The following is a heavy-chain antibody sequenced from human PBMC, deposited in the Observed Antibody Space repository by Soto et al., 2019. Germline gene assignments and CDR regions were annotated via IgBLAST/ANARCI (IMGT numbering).Heavy chain of an antibody. J-gene: IGHJ4*02. V-gene: IGHV4-59*01. Sequence: QVQLQESGPGLVKPSETLSLTCTVSGGSISVYYLSWIRQHPGKGLEWIGYIYNSGSTNSTPSLKSRVTISVDTSKHQFSLNLSSVTAADTAVYYCARVLSGVVDHHFDYWGQGTLVTVSS. CDR1: GGSISVYY. CDR3: ARVLSGVVDHHFDY. CDR2: IYNSGST. D-gene: IGHD3-10*02.